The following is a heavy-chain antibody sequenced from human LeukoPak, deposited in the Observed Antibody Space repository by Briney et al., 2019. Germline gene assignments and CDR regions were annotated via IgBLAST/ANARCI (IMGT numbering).Heavy chain of an antibody. CDR1: GYSISSGYY. J-gene: IGHJ4*02. CDR2: IYYSGST. D-gene: IGHD5-12*01. V-gene: IGHV4-61*01. CDR3: AREVPATGYFDY. Sequence: SETLSLTCTVSGYSISSGYYWGWIRQPPGKGLEWIGYIYYSGSTNYNPSLKSRVTISVDTSKNQFSLKLSSVTAADTAVYYCAREVPATGYFDYWGQGTLVTVSS.